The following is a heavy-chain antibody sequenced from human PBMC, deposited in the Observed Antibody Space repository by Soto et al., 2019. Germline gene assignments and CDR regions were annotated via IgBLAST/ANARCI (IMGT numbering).Heavy chain of an antibody. CDR2: IQHTGNT. Sequence: EPLSHTYSVSGAHIMGYHGSFLRQPAGKGLEWIGRIQHTGNTNYNPSLKSRVTMSADTSKNQISLKMTSVTAADTAVYFCAKDVSSRRWFDPWGQGVRVPVFS. V-gene: IGHV4-4*07. D-gene: IGHD3-16*01. J-gene: IGHJ5*02. CDR3: AKDVSSRRWFDP. CDR1: GAHIMGYH.